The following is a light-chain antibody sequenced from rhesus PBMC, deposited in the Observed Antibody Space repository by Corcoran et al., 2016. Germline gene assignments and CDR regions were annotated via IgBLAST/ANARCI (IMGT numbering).Light chain of an antibody. CDR2: DVS. CDR1: QTVSSN. V-gene: IGKV3-42*03. Sequence: EIVMTQSPATLSLSPGERATLSCRASQTVSSNLAWYQQKHGQAPSLLLYDVSRRDTGIPDRFSGSGYGTDFTVTISSLEPEDFAVYYCQQYSDWPLTFGGGTKVEI. CDR3: QQYSDWPLT. J-gene: IGKJ4*01.